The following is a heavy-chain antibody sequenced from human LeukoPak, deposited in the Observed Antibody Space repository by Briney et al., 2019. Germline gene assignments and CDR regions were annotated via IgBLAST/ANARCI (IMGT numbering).Heavy chain of an antibody. V-gene: IGHV3-7*03. CDR2: INHNGNVN. J-gene: IGHJ4*02. CDR1: GFTFSSYW. D-gene: IGHD6-6*01. Sequence: GGSLRLSCAASGFTFSSYWMNWARQAPGKGLEWVASINHNGNVNYYVDSVKGRFTISRDNAKNSLYLQMNSLRAEDTALYYCAKDIGAGAYFDYWGQGTLVTVSS. CDR3: AKDIGAGAYFDY.